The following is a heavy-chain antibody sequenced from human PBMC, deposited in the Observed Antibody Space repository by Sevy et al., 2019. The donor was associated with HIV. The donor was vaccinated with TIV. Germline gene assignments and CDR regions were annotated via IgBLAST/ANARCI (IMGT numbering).Heavy chain of an antibody. D-gene: IGHD6-6*01. V-gene: IGHV3-7*01. CDR1: GFTFSANW. CDR2: IKADGSDK. Sequence: LSLTCAASGFTFSANWMNWVRQAPGKGLEWVANIKADGSDKYYVDSVDGRFTIPRDNAKNLLFLQMNSLRVEDTAVYYCQLETLGRFESWGQGTLVSVSS. J-gene: IGHJ4*02. CDR3: QLETLGRFES.